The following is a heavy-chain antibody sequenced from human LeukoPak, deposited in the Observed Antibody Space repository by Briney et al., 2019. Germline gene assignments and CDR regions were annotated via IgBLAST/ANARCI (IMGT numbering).Heavy chain of an antibody. V-gene: IGHV3-21*01. J-gene: IGHJ3*02. CDR2: ISSSSYI. CDR1: GFTFSSYS. CDR3: ARDEWGDAFDI. Sequence: GGSLRLSCAASGFTFSSYSMNWVRQAPGKGLEWVSSISSSSYIHSADSVRGRFTISRDNAKNSLFLLMNSLRAEDTAVYYCARDEWGDAFDIWGQGTMVTVFS. D-gene: IGHD1-26*01.